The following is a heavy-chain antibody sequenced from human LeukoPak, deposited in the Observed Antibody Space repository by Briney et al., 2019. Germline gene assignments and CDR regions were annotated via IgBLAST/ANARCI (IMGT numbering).Heavy chain of an antibody. V-gene: IGHV3-23*01. D-gene: IGHD5-18*01. CDR3: ARDLDNGEYTYGCHDA. CDR1: GFTFSSYA. J-gene: IGHJ4*02. Sequence: PGGSLRLSCAASGFTFSSYAMSWVRQAPGKGLEWVSAISGSGGSTYYADSVRGRFTIARDDAKNSLYLQMNRLRPEDTAVYYSARDLDNGEYTYGCHDAWGQGTLVTVSS. CDR2: ISGSGGST.